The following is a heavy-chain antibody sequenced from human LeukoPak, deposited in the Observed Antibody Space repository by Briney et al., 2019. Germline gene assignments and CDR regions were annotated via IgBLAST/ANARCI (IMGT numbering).Heavy chain of an antibody. CDR3: AAEKYYDFWSGYYDNAQLWAFDI. Sequence: SVKVSCKASGFTFTSSAVQWVRQARGQRLEWIGWIVVGSGNTNYAQKFQERVTITRDMSTSTAYMELSSLRSEDTAVYYCAAEKYYDFWSGYYDNAQLWAFDIWGQGTMVTVSS. CDR1: GFTFTSSA. V-gene: IGHV1-58*01. D-gene: IGHD3-3*01. CDR2: IVVGSGNT. J-gene: IGHJ3*02.